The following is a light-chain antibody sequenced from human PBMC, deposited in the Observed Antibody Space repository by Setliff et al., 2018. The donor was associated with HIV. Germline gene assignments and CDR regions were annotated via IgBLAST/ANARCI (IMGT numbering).Light chain of an antibody. V-gene: IGLV2-23*02. CDR1: SSDVGSYNL. CDR3: CSYAGSGTLL. J-gene: IGLJ2*01. CDR2: EVT. Sequence: QSALAQPASVSGSPGQSITISCTGTSSDVGSYNLVSWYQQHPGKAPKLIIYEVTKWPSGVSDRFSGSKSGNTASLTISGLQAEDEADYYCCSYAGSGTLLFGGGTKVTV.